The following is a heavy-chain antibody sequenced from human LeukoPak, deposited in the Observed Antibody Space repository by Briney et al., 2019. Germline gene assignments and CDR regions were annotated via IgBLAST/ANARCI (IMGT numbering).Heavy chain of an antibody. CDR3: TRGPSMILYYYYMDV. CDR2: IIPIFGTA. V-gene: IGHV1-69*05. Sequence: GASVKVSCKASGGTFSSYAISWVRQAPGQGLEWMGGIIPIFGTANYAQKFQGRVTITTDESTSTAYMELSSLRSEDTAVYYCTRGPSMILYYYYMDVWGKGTTVTVS. D-gene: IGHD3-22*01. CDR1: GGTFSSYA. J-gene: IGHJ6*03.